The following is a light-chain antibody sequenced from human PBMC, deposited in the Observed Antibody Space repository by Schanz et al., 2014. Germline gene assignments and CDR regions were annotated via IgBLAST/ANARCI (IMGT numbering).Light chain of an antibody. CDR3: SSYAGSPHVV. J-gene: IGLJ2*01. CDR2: NVN. CDR1: SSDVGGYNY. V-gene: IGLV2-8*01. Sequence: QSALTQPPSASGSPGQSVTMSCTGTSSDVGGYNYVSWYQQHPGTVPKPMIYNVNTRPSGVPDRFSGSKSGNTASLTVSGLQAEDEADYYCSSYAGSPHVVFGGGTKLTVL.